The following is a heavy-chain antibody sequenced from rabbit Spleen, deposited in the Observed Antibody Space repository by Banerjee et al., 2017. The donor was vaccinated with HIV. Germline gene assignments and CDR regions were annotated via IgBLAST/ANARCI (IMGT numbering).Heavy chain of an antibody. Sequence: QSLEESGGDLVKPGASLTLTCTASGFSFSSSYWICWVRQAPGKGLEWIACIYVGGGGNTYSATWATGRFTISKTSSTTVTLQMTRLTAADTATYFCARGSATMTMVITGFYLSLWGPGTLVTVS. J-gene: IGHJ4*01. D-gene: IGHD2-1*01. CDR2: IYVGGGGNT. V-gene: IGHV1S40*01. CDR1: GFSFSSSYW. CDR3: ARGSATMTMVITGFYLSL.